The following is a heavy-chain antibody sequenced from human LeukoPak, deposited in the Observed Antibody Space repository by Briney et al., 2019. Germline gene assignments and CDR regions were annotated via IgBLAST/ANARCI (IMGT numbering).Heavy chain of an antibody. J-gene: IGHJ4*02. CDR1: GYTFTNYG. V-gene: IGHV1-18*01. CDR2: ISGYNANT. Sequence: ASVKVSCKASGYTFTNYGISWVRQAPGQGLEWMGWISGYNANTNYVQKFQGRVTMTTDTSTHTAYMELRSLRSDDTAVYYCARGSHRLCDYVWGTYESKDYWGQGTLVTVSS. D-gene: IGHD3-16*01. CDR3: ARGSHRLCDYVWGTYESKDY.